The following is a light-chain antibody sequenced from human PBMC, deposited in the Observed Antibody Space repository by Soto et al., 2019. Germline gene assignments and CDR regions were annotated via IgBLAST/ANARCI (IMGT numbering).Light chain of an antibody. V-gene: IGLV2-14*01. J-gene: IGLJ1*01. Sequence: QSALTQPASVSGSPGQSITISCTGTSSDVGGYNYVSWYQQHPGKAPKLMIYEVSNRPSGVSNRFSGSKSGSTASLTISGLQAEDEADYYCKSYAVGSTYVFGTGTKVTVL. CDR2: EVS. CDR3: KSYAVGSTYV. CDR1: SSDVGGYNY.